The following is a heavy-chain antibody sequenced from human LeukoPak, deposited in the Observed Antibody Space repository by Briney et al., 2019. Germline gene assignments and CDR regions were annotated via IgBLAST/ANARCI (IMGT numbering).Heavy chain of an antibody. V-gene: IGHV1-18*01. CDR3: ARWAGVDPQYSGYDFDY. Sequence: ASVKVSCKASGYTFTSFIVGWVRQSPGQGLEWMGRISPKNGNTNYAQRPQGRVTMTTDTSTSTAYMELRSLRSDDTAVYYCARWAGVDPQYSGYDFDYWGQGTLVTVSS. CDR1: GYTFTSFI. CDR2: ISPKNGNT. D-gene: IGHD5-12*01. J-gene: IGHJ4*02.